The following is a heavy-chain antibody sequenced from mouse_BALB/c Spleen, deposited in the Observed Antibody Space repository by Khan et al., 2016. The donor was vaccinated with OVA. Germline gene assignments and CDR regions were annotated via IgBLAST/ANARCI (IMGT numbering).Heavy chain of an antibody. CDR2: IWSGGST. Sequence: QVQLQQSGPGLVQPSQSLSITCTVSNFSLTSYGVHWVRQSPGKGLEWLGVIWSGGSTDYNAAFISRLSISKDNSKSQVFFKMNSLQVNDTAIYYWARGNGYCVWYFDVWGAGTTVTVSS. CDR3: ARGNGYCVWYFDV. CDR1: NFSLTSYG. V-gene: IGHV2-2*02. D-gene: IGHD2-3*01. J-gene: IGHJ1*01.